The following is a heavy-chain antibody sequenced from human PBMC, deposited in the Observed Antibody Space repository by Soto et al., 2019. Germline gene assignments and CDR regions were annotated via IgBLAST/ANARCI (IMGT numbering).Heavy chain of an antibody. J-gene: IGHJ3*01. CDR1: GDTISSGGDY. CDR3: GRGACRCAFAD. D-gene: IGHD4-17*01. Sequence: SETLCLTCTVSGDTISSGGDYWIRDRQRPGKGLEWIGNSRYSGSTYYNPSLKSRLIVSIDTSKNQFSLRLSSVTAADTAVYFCGRGACRCAFADWGQGTLVTVSS. V-gene: IGHV4-31*03. CDR2: SRYSGST.